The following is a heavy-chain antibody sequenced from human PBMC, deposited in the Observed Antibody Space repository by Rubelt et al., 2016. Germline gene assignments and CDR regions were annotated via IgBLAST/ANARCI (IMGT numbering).Heavy chain of an antibody. CDR1: SNYA. J-gene: IGHJ4*01. V-gene: IGHV3-30*04. Sequence: SNYAMHWVRQAPGKGLDWVAVVSYDGSNKFYADSVKGRFTISRDTSKNTLFLQMNSLKTEDTGVYYCTTWRPDWGQGTLVTVSS. D-gene: IGHD1-14*01. CDR3: TTWRPD. CDR2: VSYDGSNK.